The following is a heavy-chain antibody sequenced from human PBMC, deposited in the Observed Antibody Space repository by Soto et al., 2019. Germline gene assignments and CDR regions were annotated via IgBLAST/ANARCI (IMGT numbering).Heavy chain of an antibody. J-gene: IGHJ4*02. V-gene: IGHV3-33*01. CDR2: IWYDGSNK. Sequence: GGSLRLSCAASGFTFSSYGMHWVRQAPGKGLEWVAVIWYDGSNKYYADSVKGRFTISRDNSKNTLYLQMNSLRAEDTAVYYCAREPGYSYGYEGDYWGQGTLVTISS. D-gene: IGHD5-18*01. CDR1: GFTFSSYG. CDR3: AREPGYSYGYEGDY.